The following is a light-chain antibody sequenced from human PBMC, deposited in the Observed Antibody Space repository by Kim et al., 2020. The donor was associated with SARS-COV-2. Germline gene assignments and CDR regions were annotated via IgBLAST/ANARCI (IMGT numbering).Light chain of an antibody. CDR3: QQYNSYPFT. V-gene: IGKV1-5*03. CDR2: RAS. CDR1: QRISSW. Sequence: ASGGDRVTITCRASQRISSWLAWYQQKPGKAPKLMIYRASTLESAVPSRFSGSGSGTEFTLTIGSLQPDDFATYYCQQYNSYPFTFGPGTKVDIK. J-gene: IGKJ3*01.